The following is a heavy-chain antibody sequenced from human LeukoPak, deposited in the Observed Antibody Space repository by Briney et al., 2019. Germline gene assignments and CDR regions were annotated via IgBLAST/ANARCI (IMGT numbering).Heavy chain of an antibody. V-gene: IGHV3-21*01. CDR1: GFTFSSYN. CDR3: ARQAGYSSSWYRNYYYMDV. D-gene: IGHD6-13*01. Sequence: GGSLRLSCAASGFTFSSYNMNWVRQAPGKGLEWVSSITSSSSYIYYADSVKGRFTISRDNAKNSLYLQMNSLRAEDTAVYYCARQAGYSSSWYRNYYYMDVWGKGTTVTVSS. CDR2: ITSSSSYI. J-gene: IGHJ6*03.